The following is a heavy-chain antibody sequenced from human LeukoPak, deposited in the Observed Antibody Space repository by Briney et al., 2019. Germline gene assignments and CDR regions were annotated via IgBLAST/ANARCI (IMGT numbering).Heavy chain of an antibody. V-gene: IGHV3-23*01. D-gene: IGHD1-26*01. J-gene: IGHJ4*02. CDR3: ARDQGVGGTLGLYDY. CDR1: GFTFSSYG. CDR2: ISGNGGST. Sequence: GGSLRLSCTASGFTFSSYGMDWVRQAPGKGLEWVSVISGNGGSTYYAESVKGRFTISRDNSKNTLDLQMNSLRYEDTALYYCARDQGVGGTLGLYDYWGQGTLVTVSS.